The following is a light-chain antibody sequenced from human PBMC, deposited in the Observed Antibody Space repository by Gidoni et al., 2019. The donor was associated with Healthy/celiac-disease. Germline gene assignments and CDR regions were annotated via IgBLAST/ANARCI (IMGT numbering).Light chain of an antibody. V-gene: IGLV3-1*01. CDR2: QDI. Sequence: SSELTQPPSVSVSPRQTASITCSGVRLRDKYVSWYQQSPGQSPLLVIYQDIFRPSGIPERFSATNYGDTATLTISGTLAMEEADYYCQAWDSSTFVVFGGGTKLTVL. CDR3: QAWDSSTFVV. J-gene: IGLJ2*01. CDR1: RLRDKY.